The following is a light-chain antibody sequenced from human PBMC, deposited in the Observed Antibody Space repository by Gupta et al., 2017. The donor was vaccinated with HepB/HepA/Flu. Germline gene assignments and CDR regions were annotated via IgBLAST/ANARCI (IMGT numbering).Light chain of an antibody. V-gene: IGLV2-14*03. CDR2: DVD. J-gene: IGLJ2*01. Sequence: QSALTQPASVSGSPGQSITISCTGPSSDVGAYNFVSWYQQHPGKAPKVLIYDVDKRPSGVSNRFSGSKSGNTASLTISGLQAEDEADYYCCSYTTSNTAIFGGGTKVTVL. CDR3: CSYTTSNTAI. CDR1: SSDVGAYNF.